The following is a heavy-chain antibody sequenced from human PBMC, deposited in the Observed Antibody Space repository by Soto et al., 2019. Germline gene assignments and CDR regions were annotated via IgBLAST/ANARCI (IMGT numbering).Heavy chain of an antibody. V-gene: IGHV1-3*01. J-gene: IGHJ4*02. CDR1: GYTFTSYA. Sequence: GASVKVSCKASGYTFTSYAMHWVRQAPGQRLEWMGWINAGNDNTKYSQKFQGRVTITRDTSASTAYMELSSLRSEDTAVYYCAREDYYGSGSYYKPHFDYWGQGTLVTVSS. CDR2: INAGNDNT. CDR3: AREDYYGSGSYYKPHFDY. D-gene: IGHD3-10*01.